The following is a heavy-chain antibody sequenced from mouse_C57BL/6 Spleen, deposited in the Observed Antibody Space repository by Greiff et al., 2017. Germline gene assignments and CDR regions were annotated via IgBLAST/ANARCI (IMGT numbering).Heavy chain of an antibody. Sequence: QVQLQQPGAELVKPGASVKLSCKASGYTFTSYWMQWVKQRPGQGLEWIGEIDPSDSYTNYNQKFKGKATLTVDPSSSTAYMQLSSLTSEDSAVYYCARSTVVAPPYFDVWGTGTTVTVSS. CDR2: IDPSDSYT. J-gene: IGHJ1*03. CDR3: ARSTVVAPPYFDV. V-gene: IGHV1-50*01. D-gene: IGHD1-1*01. CDR1: GYTFTSYW.